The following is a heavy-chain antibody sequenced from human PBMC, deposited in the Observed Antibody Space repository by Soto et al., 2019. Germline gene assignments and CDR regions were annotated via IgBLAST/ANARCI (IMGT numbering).Heavy chain of an antibody. Sequence: GGSLRLSCAASGFTFSSYAMHWVRQAPGKGLEWVAVISYDGSNKYYADSVKGRFTISRDNSKNTLYLQMNSLRAEDTAVYYCACPSGYDYVHPFDYWGQGTLVTVSS. D-gene: IGHD5-12*01. J-gene: IGHJ4*02. CDR2: ISYDGSNK. V-gene: IGHV3-30-3*01. CDR1: GFTFSSYA. CDR3: ACPSGYDYVHPFDY.